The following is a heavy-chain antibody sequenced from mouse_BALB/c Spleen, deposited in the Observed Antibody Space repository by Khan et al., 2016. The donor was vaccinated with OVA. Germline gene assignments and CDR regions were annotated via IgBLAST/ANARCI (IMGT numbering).Heavy chain of an antibody. Sequence: VQLQQSGTVLARPGASVKMSCKASGYTFTSYWMHWVKQRPGQGLEWIGAIYPGNSDINYNQKFKGKAKLTAVQSTSTAYMELNSLTNEDSAVYYCTRNGFGDYESWDYWGQGTTLTVSS. V-gene: IGHV1-5*01. J-gene: IGHJ2*01. CDR3: TRNGFGDYESWDY. CDR1: GYTFTSYW. D-gene: IGHD2-13*01. CDR2: IYPGNSDI.